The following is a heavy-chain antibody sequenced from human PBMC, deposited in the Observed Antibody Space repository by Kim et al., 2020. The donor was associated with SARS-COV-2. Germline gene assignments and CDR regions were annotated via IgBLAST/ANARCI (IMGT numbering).Heavy chain of an antibody. Sequence: GGSLRLSCAASGFTFDDYAMHWVRQAPGKGLEWVSGISWNSGSIGYADSVKGRFTISRDNAKNSLYLQMNSLRAEDTALYYCAKDIGTHGGFDYWGQGTLVTVSS. CDR3: AKDIGTHGGFDY. D-gene: IGHD3-16*01. CDR2: ISWNSGSI. V-gene: IGHV3-9*01. J-gene: IGHJ4*02. CDR1: GFTFDDYA.